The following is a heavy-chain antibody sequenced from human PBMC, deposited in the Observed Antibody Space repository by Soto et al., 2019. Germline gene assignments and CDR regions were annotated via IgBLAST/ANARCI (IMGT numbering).Heavy chain of an antibody. CDR3: TTAERTDVWSGYSYGMDV. CDR2: IKSKTDGGTT. D-gene: IGHD3-3*01. V-gene: IGHV3-15*07. J-gene: IGHJ6*02. CDR1: GFTFSNAW. Sequence: EVQLVESGGGLVKPGGSLRLSCAASGFTFSNAWMNWVRQAPGKGLGWVGRIKSKTDGGTTDYAATVKGRFTISREDSKNTLYLQMNSLKTEDTAVYYCTTAERTDVWSGYSYGMDVWGQGTTVTVSS.